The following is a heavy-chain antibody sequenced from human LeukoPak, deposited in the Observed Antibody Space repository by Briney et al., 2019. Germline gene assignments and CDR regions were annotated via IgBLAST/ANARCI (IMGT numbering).Heavy chain of an antibody. J-gene: IGHJ4*02. V-gene: IGHV1-2*02. CDR3: ARVIGFGELSLGY. D-gene: IGHD3-10*01. CDR1: GFTFTGYY. Sequence: ASVKVSCKASGFTFTGYYMHWVRQAPGQGLEWMGWINPESGGTNYEQNIQGRVNMTRDKSISTAFKEQNSLKPDDTAVYYCARVIGFGELSLGYWGQGTRVTVSS. CDR2: INPESGGT.